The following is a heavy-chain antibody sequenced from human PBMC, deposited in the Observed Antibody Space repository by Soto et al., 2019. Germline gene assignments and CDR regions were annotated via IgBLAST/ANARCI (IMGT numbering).Heavy chain of an antibody. J-gene: IGHJ3*02. CDR3: ARQYYDFWSGCGIPWWYVNSAFDI. CDR2: IYWDDDK. CDR1: GFSLSTSGVG. Sequence: SGPTLVNPTQTLTLTCTFSGFSLSTSGVGVGWIRQPPGKALEWLALIYWDDDKRYSPSLKSRLTITKDTSKNQVVLTMTNMDPVDTATYYCARQYYDFWSGCGIPWWYVNSAFDIWGQGTMVTVSS. V-gene: IGHV2-5*02. D-gene: IGHD3-3*01.